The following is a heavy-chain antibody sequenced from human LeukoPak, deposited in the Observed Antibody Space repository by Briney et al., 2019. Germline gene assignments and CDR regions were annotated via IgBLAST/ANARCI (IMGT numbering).Heavy chain of an antibody. J-gene: IGHJ4*02. V-gene: IGHV3-23*01. CDR2: ISGSGGST. Sequence: GGSLRLSCAASGFTFSTFAMSWVRQAPGKGLEGVSAISGSGGSTYCADSGKGRVTISRDNSRNAMYLQMNSLRGEDTAVYYCAKGGGWLYYFDYWGQGTLVTVSS. CDR3: AKGGGWLYYFDY. CDR1: GFTFSTFA. D-gene: IGHD6-19*01.